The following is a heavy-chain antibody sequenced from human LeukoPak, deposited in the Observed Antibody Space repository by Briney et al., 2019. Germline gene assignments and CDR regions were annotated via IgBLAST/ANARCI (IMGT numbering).Heavy chain of an antibody. V-gene: IGHV3-15*01. D-gene: IGHD3-9*01. CDR2: IKSKTDGGPT. J-gene: IGHJ5*02. CDR3: TTESGAAEDYVLRYFDWFA. Sequence: GGSLRLSWAASGFTFSNAWMSWVRQAPGKGLEWVGRIKSKTDGGPTDYAAPVKGRFTISRDDSKNTLYLQMNSLKTEDTAVYYCTTESGAAEDYVLRYFDWFAWGQGTLVTVSS. CDR1: GFTFSNAW.